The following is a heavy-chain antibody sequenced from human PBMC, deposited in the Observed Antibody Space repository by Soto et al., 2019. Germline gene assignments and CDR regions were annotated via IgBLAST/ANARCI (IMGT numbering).Heavy chain of an antibody. Sequence: QVQLVQSGAEVKKPGASVKVSCKASGATFSSYAISWSRQPPGQGLEWMGGIIPISGTANYAQKFQGRVTITADESTSTAYMELSSLKSEDTAVYYCARYAGGTTVAFGMDVWGQGTTVTVSS. CDR1: GATFSSYA. CDR3: ARYAGGTTVAFGMDV. CDR2: IIPISGTA. D-gene: IGHD4-17*01. J-gene: IGHJ6*02. V-gene: IGHV1-69*01.